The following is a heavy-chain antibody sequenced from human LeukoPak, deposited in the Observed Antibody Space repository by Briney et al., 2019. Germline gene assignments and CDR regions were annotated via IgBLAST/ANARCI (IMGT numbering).Heavy chain of an antibody. CDR2: MNQDGSEI. D-gene: IGHD6-6*01. V-gene: IGHV3-7*03. J-gene: IGHJ4*02. CDR3: AREVGSSSEKY. Sequence: GGSLRLSCVGSGFTFSRYWLNWVRQAPGKGLEWVANMNQDGSEIYYLDSVKGRFTISRDNAKNSLYLQMNSLRAEDTAVYYCAREVGSSSEKYWGQGTLVTVSS. CDR1: GFTFSRYW.